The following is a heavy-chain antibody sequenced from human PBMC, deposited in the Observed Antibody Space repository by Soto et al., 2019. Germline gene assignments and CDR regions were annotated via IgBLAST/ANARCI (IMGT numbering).Heavy chain of an antibody. CDR1: GGSISSGGYY. J-gene: IGHJ4*02. V-gene: IGHV4-31*03. Sequence: QVQLQESGPGLVKPSQTLSLTCTVSGGSISSGGYYWSWIRQHPGKGLEWIGYIYYSGSTYYNPHLQSRLTISVAPSKNQFSLKMGSVTAADTAVYYCARSPEATVTAFDYWGQGTLVTVSS. D-gene: IGHD4-17*01. CDR2: IYYSGST. CDR3: ARSPEATVTAFDY.